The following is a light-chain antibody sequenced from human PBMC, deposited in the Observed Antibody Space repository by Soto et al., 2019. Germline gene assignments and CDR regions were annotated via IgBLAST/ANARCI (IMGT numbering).Light chain of an antibody. CDR3: QQGDIWPWT. Sequence: EVVMTQSPVTLSVSLGQRATLSCRASQTVSSHIAWYQQKPGQAPRLLISGVFVRATGIPGRFSGSGSGTEFTLTISILQSEDFATYYCQQGDIWPWTFGQGTKVEMK. V-gene: IGKV3D-15*03. CDR1: QTVSSH. J-gene: IGKJ1*01. CDR2: GVF.